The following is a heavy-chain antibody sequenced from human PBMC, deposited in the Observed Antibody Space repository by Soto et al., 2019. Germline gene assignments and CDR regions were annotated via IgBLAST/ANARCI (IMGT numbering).Heavy chain of an antibody. CDR1: GFTFSSYW. J-gene: IGHJ6*03. D-gene: IGHD3-9*01. Sequence: GGSLRLSCAASGFTFSSYWMHWVRQAPGKGLVWVSRINSDGSSTSYADSVKGRFTISRDNAKNTLYLQMNSLRAEDTAVYYCARARGGHDILTGYSDSDYYYMDVWGKWTTVTVSS. CDR3: ARARGGHDILTGYSDSDYYYMDV. V-gene: IGHV3-74*01. CDR2: INSDGSST.